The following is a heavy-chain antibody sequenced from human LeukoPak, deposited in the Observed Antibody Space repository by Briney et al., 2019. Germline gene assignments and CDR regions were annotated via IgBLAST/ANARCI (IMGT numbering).Heavy chain of an antibody. CDR1: GFTFSSYS. CDR3: ARGDDSGYYDYFDY. J-gene: IGHJ4*02. D-gene: IGHD3-22*01. CDR2: IYAGGNT. V-gene: IGHV3-53*01. Sequence: GGSLRLSCAASGFTFSSYSMNWVRQAPGKGLEWVSTIYAGGNTYYAASVKGRFTISRDFSKNMVFLHMNSLRAEDTAMYYCARGDDSGYYDYFDYWGQGALVTVSS.